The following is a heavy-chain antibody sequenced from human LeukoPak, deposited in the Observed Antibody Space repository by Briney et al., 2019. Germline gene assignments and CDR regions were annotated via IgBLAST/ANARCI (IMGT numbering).Heavy chain of an antibody. Sequence: PGGSLRLSCAASGFTFSDYYMTWIRQAPGRGLESVSYISGGGTTINYADSVKGRFTISRDNAKNSLYLQMNSLRAEDTAVYYCAKATGTLGNWGQGTLVTVSS. CDR1: GFTFSDYY. CDR3: AKATGTLGN. D-gene: IGHD1-1*01. V-gene: IGHV3-11*01. CDR2: ISGGGTTI. J-gene: IGHJ4*02.